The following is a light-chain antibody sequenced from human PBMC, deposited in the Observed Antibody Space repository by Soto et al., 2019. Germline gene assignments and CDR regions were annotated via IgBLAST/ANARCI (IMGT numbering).Light chain of an antibody. J-gene: IGLJ3*02. Sequence: QSALTQPRSVSGSPGQSVTISCTGTSTDVGGYNYVSWYQQHPDKAPNLMIYDVSRRPLVVPDRFSGSKSGNTASLTMSGLQAEDEADYYCYSDAGNNIVFGGGTKVTVL. CDR1: STDVGGYNY. V-gene: IGLV2-11*01. CDR3: YSDAGNNIV. CDR2: DVS.